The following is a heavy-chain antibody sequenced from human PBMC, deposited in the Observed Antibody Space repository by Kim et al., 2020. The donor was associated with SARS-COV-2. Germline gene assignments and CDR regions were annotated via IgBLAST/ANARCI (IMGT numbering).Heavy chain of an antibody. CDR2: IYYSGST. Sequence: SETLSLTCTVSGGSISSSSYYWGWIRQPPGKGLEWIGSIYYSGSTYYNPSLKSRVTISVDTSKNQFSLKLSSVTAADTAVYYCARDSYYDSSGYRAFDIWGQGTMVTVSS. D-gene: IGHD3-22*01. J-gene: IGHJ3*02. CDR3: ARDSYYDSSGYRAFDI. CDR1: GGSISSSSYY. V-gene: IGHV4-39*07.